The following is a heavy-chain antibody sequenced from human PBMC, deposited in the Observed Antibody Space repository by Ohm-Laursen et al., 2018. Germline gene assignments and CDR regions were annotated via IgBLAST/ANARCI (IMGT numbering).Heavy chain of an antibody. Sequence: SVKVSCKASGHIYGIGWVRQAPGQGLEWMGWISVDSGNTNYAQKLQGRISLTTDSSTTTVHMELSSLRSDDTAVYYCAREGYGDHFDYWGQGTLVTVSS. CDR1: GHIYG. V-gene: IGHV1-18*01. CDR3: AREGYGDHFDY. J-gene: IGHJ4*02. CDR2: ISVDSGNT. D-gene: IGHD4-17*01.